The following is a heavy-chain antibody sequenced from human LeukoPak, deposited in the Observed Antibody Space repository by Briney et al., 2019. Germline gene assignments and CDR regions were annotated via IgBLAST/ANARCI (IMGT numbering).Heavy chain of an antibody. V-gene: IGHV3-23*01. CDR2: ISTSGAST. Sequence: GGSLRLSCAASGFTFNNYAMTWVRQVPGKGLEWVSVISTSGASTYSADSVKGRFTISRDNSKNTLYLQMNTLRVEDTAVYYCAKGVSTRPLYYFDNWGQGTLVTVSS. J-gene: IGHJ4*02. D-gene: IGHD6-6*01. CDR1: GFTFNNYA. CDR3: AKGVSTRPLYYFDN.